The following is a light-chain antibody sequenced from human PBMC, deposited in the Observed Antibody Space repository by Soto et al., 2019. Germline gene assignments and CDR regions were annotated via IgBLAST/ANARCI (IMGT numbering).Light chain of an antibody. CDR1: SSNVESYNL. CDR3: SSYAGAVV. Sequence: QSALTQPASVSGSPGQSITISCTRTSSNVESYNLVSWYQHPPGKAPKLIIYEGSERPSGVSNRFSGAQSGHSASLTISGLQAEVEADYYCSSYAGAVVFGGGTKLTVL. V-gene: IGLV2-23*01. J-gene: IGLJ2*01. CDR2: EGS.